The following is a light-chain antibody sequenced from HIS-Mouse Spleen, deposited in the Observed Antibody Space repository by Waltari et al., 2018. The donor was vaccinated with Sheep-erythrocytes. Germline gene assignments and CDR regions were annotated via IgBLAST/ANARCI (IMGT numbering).Light chain of an antibody. J-gene: IGKJ4*01. CDR3: QQYDNLLT. CDR1: QDISNY. CDR2: DAS. Sequence: DIQMTQSPSSLSASVGDRVTITCQASQDISNYLNWYQQKPGKAPKLLIYDASNLETGVPSKFSGSGSGTDYTITISSLQPEDSETYYCQQYDNLLTFSGGTKVEIK. V-gene: IGKV1-33*01.